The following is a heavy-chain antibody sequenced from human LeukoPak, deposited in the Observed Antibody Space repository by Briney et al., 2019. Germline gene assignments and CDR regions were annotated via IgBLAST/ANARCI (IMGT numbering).Heavy chain of an antibody. CDR3: AKDYHDSSLDYFDY. J-gene: IGHJ4*02. V-gene: IGHV3-23*01. CDR2: ISGSGVST. D-gene: IGHD3-22*01. CDR1: GFTFRSYA. Sequence: GGSLRLSCAASGFTFRSYAMSWVRQAPGKGLEWVSGISGSGVSTYYADSVKGRFAISRDNSKDTLYLQMNSLRAEDTAVYYCAKDYHDSSLDYFDYWGQGSLVSVSS.